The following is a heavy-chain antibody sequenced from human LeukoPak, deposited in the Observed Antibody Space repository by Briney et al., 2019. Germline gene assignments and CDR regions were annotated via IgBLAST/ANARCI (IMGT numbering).Heavy chain of an antibody. J-gene: IGHJ4*02. V-gene: IGHV4-34*01. CDR1: GGSFSGYY. Sequence: SETLSLTCAVYGGSFSGYYWSWIRQPPGKGLEWIGEINHSGSTNYNPSLKSRVTISVDTSKNQFSLKLSSVTAADTAVYYCARGRRGGSCYIGYWGQGTLVTVSS. D-gene: IGHD2-15*01. CDR2: INHSGST. CDR3: ARGRRGGSCYIGY.